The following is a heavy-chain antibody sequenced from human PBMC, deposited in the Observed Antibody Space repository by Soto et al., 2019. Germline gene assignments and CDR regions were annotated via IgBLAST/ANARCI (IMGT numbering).Heavy chain of an antibody. Sequence: ESGGGLVQPGGSLRLSCAASGFTFSSYEMNWVRQAPGKGLEWVSYISSSGSTIYYADSVKGRFTISRDNAKNSLYLQMNSLRAEDTAVYYCARDGTLWAFDIWGQGTMVTVSS. CDR3: ARDGTLWAFDI. CDR1: GFTFSSYE. J-gene: IGHJ3*02. CDR2: ISSSGSTI. D-gene: IGHD2-21*01. V-gene: IGHV3-48*03.